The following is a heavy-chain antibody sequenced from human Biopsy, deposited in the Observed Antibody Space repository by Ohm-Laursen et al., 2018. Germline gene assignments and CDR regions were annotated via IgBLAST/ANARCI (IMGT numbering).Heavy chain of an antibody. J-gene: IGHJ3*02. D-gene: IGHD1-26*01. CDR3: ARGTGRYYVYGAFDI. V-gene: IGHV4-4*07. CDR1: GDSINNYY. CDR2: IYTSGSP. Sequence: SDTLSLTCTVSGDSINNYYWSWIRQPAGKGLEWIWRIYTSGSPNYNLSLESRVTMSVDTSKNQFSLNLRSVTAADTAVYYCARGTGRYYVYGAFDIWGQGTVVTVSS.